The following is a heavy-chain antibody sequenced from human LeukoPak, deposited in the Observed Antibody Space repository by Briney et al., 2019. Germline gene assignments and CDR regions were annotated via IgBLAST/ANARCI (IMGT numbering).Heavy chain of an antibody. Sequence: PGGSLRLSCAASEFTFSTYSMAWVRQTPGKGLEWVSVIGGSGTTFYADSVKGRFTISRDNSKNTLYLQMSSLRAEDTAIYYCAKEGDRGFVVADYFDYCGQGALVTVSS. V-gene: IGHV3-23*01. CDR1: EFTFSTYS. D-gene: IGHD2-15*01. CDR2: IGGSGTT. CDR3: AKEGDRGFVVADYFDY. J-gene: IGHJ4*02.